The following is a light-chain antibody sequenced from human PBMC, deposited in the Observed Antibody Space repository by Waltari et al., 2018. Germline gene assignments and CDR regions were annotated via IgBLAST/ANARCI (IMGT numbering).Light chain of an antibody. J-gene: IGLJ3*02. CDR3: SSYRTTNTWV. V-gene: IGLV2-14*01. Sequence: QSALTQPASVSGSPGQSITISCPGTCSDVGGHNYVSWYQQRPGKAPKLRIYEVNNRPSGVSNRLSGSKSCHTASLTISGLQPEDEADYYCSSYRTTNTWVFGGGTKLTVL. CDR1: CSDVGGHNY. CDR2: EVN.